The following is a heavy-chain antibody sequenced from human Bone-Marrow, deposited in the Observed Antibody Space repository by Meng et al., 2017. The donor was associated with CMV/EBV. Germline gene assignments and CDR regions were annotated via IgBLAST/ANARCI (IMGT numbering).Heavy chain of an antibody. J-gene: IGHJ1*01. Sequence: GESLKISCAASGFTFRSYSMNWVRQAPGKGLEWVANIKPDATETYYVDSVKGRFTISRDNAKNSLYLQMNSLRVEDTALYYCARQGGVAAAGLSFWGQGTLVTVSS. CDR3: ARQGGVAAAGLSF. D-gene: IGHD6-13*01. CDR1: GFTFRSYS. V-gene: IGHV3-7*01. CDR2: IKPDATET.